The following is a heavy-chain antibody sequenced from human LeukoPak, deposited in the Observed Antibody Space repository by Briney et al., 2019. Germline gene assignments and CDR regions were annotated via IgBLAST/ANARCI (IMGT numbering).Heavy chain of an antibody. CDR3: AKGLSSYYGLGSNY. V-gene: IGHV3-23*01. J-gene: IGHJ4*02. CDR2: ISGSGGST. Sequence: GGSLRLSCAASGFTFSTYAMSWVRQAPGQGLEWVSAISGSGGSTYYADSVKGRFTISRDNSKNTLYLQMNSLRVEDTAVYYCAKGLSSYYGLGSNYWGQGTLVTVSS. CDR1: GFTFSTYA. D-gene: IGHD3-10*01.